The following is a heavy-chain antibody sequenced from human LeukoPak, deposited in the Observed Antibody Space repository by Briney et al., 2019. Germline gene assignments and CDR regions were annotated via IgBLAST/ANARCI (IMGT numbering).Heavy chain of an antibody. CDR1: GFTFSSYW. CDR3: ARDGYSSSLNY. CDR2: IGGDGSIT. Sequence: PGGSLRLSCAASGFTFSSYWMHWVRQAPGMGLVWVSRIGGDGSITWYADSVKGRFTISRDIAKNTLYLQMNSLRAEDTAVYYCARDGYSSSLNYWGQGTLVTVSS. J-gene: IGHJ4*02. D-gene: IGHD6-13*01. V-gene: IGHV3-74*01.